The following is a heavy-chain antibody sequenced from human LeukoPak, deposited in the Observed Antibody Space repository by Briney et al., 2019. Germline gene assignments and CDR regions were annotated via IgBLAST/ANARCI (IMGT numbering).Heavy chain of an antibody. CDR2: FSGGAGNI. D-gene: IGHD3-10*01. CDR1: GFTFSSYA. J-gene: IGHJ4*02. V-gene: IGHV3-23*01. Sequence: GGSLRLSCAASGFTFSSYAMSWVRQAPGTRLEWVASFSGGAGNIFYADSVKGRFTISRDNSQNTVYLQVSSLRAEDTAVYYCAKDQYIYGSSPFDYWGQGTLVTVSS. CDR3: AKDQYIYGSSPFDY.